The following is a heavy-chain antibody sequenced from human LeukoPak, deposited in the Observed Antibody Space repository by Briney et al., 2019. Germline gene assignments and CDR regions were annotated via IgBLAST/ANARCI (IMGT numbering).Heavy chain of an antibody. CDR3: ARDEYGSGSYYNALGY. Sequence: PSETLSLTCTVSGGSISSGDYYWSWIRQPPGKGLEWIGYIYYSGSTYYNPSLKSRVTISVDTSKNQFSLKLSSVTAADTAVYYCARDEYGSGSYYNALGYWGQGTLVTVSS. CDR1: GGSISSGDYY. J-gene: IGHJ4*02. CDR2: IYYSGST. D-gene: IGHD3-10*01. V-gene: IGHV4-30-4*01.